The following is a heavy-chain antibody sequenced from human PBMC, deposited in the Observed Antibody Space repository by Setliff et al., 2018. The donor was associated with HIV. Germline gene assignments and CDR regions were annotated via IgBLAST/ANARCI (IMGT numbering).Heavy chain of an antibody. J-gene: IGHJ4*02. Sequence: PSETLSLTCTVSPASIMSHYWSWIRQSPGKGLEWIGNFYYTGSTDYNPSFKSRVTISLDKSNNQISLNLSSSTAADTAVYYCARHTVFVRYFDHWGQGMLVTVSS. V-gene: IGHV4-59*11. D-gene: IGHD2-2*02. CDR3: ARHTVFVRYFDH. CDR2: FYYTGST. CDR1: PASIMSHY.